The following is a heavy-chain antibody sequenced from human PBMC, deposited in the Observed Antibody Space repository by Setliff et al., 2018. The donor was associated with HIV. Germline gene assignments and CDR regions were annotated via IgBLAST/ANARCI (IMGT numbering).Heavy chain of an antibody. CDR2: ISPDGSFT. CDR1: GFTFSTYW. CDR3: ARDPEWLRLDYYYYYYGMDV. Sequence: GGSLRLSCAASGFTFSTYWMHWVRQAPGKGLVWVSQISPDGSFTRYADSVKGRFTISRDSAKNTLYLHMNSLNGEDTAVYYCARDPEWLRLDYYYYYYGMDVWGQGTTVTVSS. V-gene: IGHV3-74*01. J-gene: IGHJ6*02. D-gene: IGHD5-12*01.